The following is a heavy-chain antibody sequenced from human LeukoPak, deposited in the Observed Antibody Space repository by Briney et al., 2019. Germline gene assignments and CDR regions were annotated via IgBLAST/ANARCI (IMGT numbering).Heavy chain of an antibody. J-gene: IGHJ4*02. D-gene: IGHD3-16*01. CDR3: ARDLLGEVSDDFDY. Sequence: GGSLRLSCGPWGFTVSNSYMRWVRQAPGEGLEWVSVIYSGGSTYYADSVKGRFTISRDNSKNTLYLQMNSLRAEDTAVYYCARDLLGEVSDDFDYWGQGTLVTVSS. CDR1: GFTVSNSY. CDR2: IYSGGST. V-gene: IGHV3-53*01.